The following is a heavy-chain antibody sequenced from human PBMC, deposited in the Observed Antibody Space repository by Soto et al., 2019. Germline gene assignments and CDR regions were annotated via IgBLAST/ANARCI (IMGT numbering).Heavy chain of an antibody. CDR2: ISGSGGST. CDR1: GFTFSSYA. V-gene: IGHV3-23*01. D-gene: IGHD3-22*01. Sequence: GGSLRLSCAASGFTFSSYAMSWVRQAPGKGLEWVSAISGSGGSTYYADSVKGRFTISRDNSKNTLYLQMNSLRAEDTAVYYCATREIVVVIYYYYGMDVWGQGTTVTVSS. J-gene: IGHJ6*02. CDR3: ATREIVVVIYYYYGMDV.